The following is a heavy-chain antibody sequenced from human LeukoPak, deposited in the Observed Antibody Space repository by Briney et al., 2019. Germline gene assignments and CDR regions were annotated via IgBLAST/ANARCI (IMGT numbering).Heavy chain of an antibody. CDR1: GFTFDDYA. V-gene: IGHV3-23*01. CDR2: ISGSGGST. CDR3: AKSPRFRWLQSHYFDY. D-gene: IGHD5-24*01. Sequence: PGGSLRLSCAASGFTFDDYAMHWVRQAPGRGLEWVSGISGSGGSTYYADSVKGRFTISRDNSKNTLYLQMNSLRAEDTAVYYCAKSPRFRWLQSHYFDYWGQGTLVTVSS. J-gene: IGHJ4*02.